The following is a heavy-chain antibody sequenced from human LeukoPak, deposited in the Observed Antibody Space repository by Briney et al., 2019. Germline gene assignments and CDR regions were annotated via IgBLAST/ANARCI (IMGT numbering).Heavy chain of an antibody. CDR1: GGSISSSNW. CDR3: ADIAAAGSDY. V-gene: IGHV4-4*02. D-gene: IGHD6-13*01. CDR2: IYDSGST. J-gene: IGHJ4*02. Sequence: SGTLSLTCAVSGGSISSSNWWSWVRPPPGKGVEWIGEIYDSGSTNYNPSLKSRVTISADKTKNQFSLKLNSVTAADTAVYYCADIAAAGSDYWGQGTLVTVS.